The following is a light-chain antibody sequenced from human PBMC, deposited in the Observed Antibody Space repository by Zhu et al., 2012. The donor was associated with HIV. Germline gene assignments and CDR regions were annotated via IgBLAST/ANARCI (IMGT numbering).Light chain of an antibody. Sequence: IVLTQSPATLSLSPGERATVSCRASRSVSSFLAWYQQKPGQAPRLLIYDASKRAAGTPPRFSGSGSGTDFTLTISSLEPEDFAVYYCQQRVNWPLTFGGGTKVEIK. J-gene: IGKJ4*01. CDR3: QQRVNWPLT. CDR2: DAS. V-gene: IGKV3-11*01. CDR1: RSVSSF.